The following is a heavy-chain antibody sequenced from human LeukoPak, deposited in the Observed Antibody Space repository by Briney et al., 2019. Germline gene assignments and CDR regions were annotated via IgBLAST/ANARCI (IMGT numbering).Heavy chain of an antibody. CDR2: ISSSSSTI. Sequence: GGSLRLSCAASGFTFSSYSMNRVRQAPGKGLEWVSYISSSSSTIYYADSVKGRFTISRDNAKNSLYLQMNSLRAEDTAVYYCARGYSSDWYFFDYWGQGTLVTVSS. CDR3: ARGYSSDWYFFDY. D-gene: IGHD6-19*01. V-gene: IGHV3-48*01. CDR1: GFTFSSYS. J-gene: IGHJ4*02.